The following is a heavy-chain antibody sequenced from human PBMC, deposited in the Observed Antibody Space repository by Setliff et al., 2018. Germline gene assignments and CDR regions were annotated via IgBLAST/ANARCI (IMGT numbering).Heavy chain of an antibody. Sequence: SETLSLTCTVAGGSIRSGTYYWSWIRQPAERGLEWIGHIYGTGSTSYNPSLKSRVTISVDTSKNQFSLKLSSVTAADTAVYYCARAGYYGSGTYTLWGQGTLVTVSS. CDR1: GGSIRSGTYY. V-gene: IGHV4-61*09. J-gene: IGHJ4*02. CDR2: IYGTGST. CDR3: ARAGYYGSGTYTL. D-gene: IGHD3-10*01.